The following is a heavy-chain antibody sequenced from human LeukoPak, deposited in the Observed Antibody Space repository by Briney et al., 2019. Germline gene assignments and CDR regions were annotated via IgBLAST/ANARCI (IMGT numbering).Heavy chain of an antibody. CDR2: VNHSGST. J-gene: IGHJ6*03. CDR3: ARVNYDFWSGYPYYYYYYMDV. V-gene: IGHV4-34*01. CDR1: GGSFSGYY. D-gene: IGHD3-3*01. Sequence: SETLSLTXAVYGGSFSGYYWSWIRQPPGKGLEWIGEVNHSGSTNYNPSLKSRVTISVDTSKNQFSLKLSSVTAADTAVYYCARVNYDFWSGYPYYYYYYMDVWGKGTTVTVSS.